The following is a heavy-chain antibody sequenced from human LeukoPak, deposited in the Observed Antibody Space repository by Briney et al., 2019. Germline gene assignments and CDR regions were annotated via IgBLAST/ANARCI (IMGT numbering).Heavy chain of an antibody. Sequence: GGSLRLSCAASGFTFSSYGMHWVRQAPGKGLEWVAFIRYDGSNKYYADSVKGRFTISRDNSKNTLYLQMNSLRAEDTAVYYCAKDGRGYSYGGYFDYWGQGTLVTVSS. D-gene: IGHD5-18*01. CDR1: GFTFSSYG. CDR2: IRYDGSNK. V-gene: IGHV3-30*02. CDR3: AKDGRGYSYGGYFDY. J-gene: IGHJ4*02.